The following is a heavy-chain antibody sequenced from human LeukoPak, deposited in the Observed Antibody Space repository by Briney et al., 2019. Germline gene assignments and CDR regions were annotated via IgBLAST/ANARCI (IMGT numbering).Heavy chain of an antibody. J-gene: IGHJ6*03. Sequence: SETLSLTCTVSGGSISNYYWSWIRQPPGKGLEWIGYIYYSGSTNYNPFLKSRVIISVDTSKNQFSLKLSSVTAADTAVYYCAREVGSVDYYYYMDVWGKGTTVTVSS. V-gene: IGHV4-59*12. CDR2: IYYSGST. CDR3: AREVGSVDYYYYMDV. CDR1: GGSISNYY. D-gene: IGHD1-26*01.